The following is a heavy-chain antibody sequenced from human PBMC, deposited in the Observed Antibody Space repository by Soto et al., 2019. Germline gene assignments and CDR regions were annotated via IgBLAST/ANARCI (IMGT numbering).Heavy chain of an antibody. CDR2: ISYDGSNK. V-gene: IGHV3-30*18. Sequence: GGSMKLSCAASGFNFSSYGVHWVRQAPGKGLEWVAVISYDGSNKYYADSVKGRFTMSRDNSKNTLYLQMNSLRAEDTAVYNCPKEGSIVPRWYGMDVWGQGTTVTVSS. D-gene: IGHD3-10*01. J-gene: IGHJ6*02. CDR1: GFNFSSYG. CDR3: PKEGSIVPRWYGMDV.